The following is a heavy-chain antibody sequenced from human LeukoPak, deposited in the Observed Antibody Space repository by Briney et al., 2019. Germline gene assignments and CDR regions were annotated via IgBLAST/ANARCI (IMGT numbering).Heavy chain of an antibody. D-gene: IGHD1-1*01. V-gene: IGHV1-2*02. CDR2: INPNSGGT. CDR1: GYTFTGYF. Sequence: GASVKVPCTASGYTFTGYFMHWVRQAPGQGLEWLGWINPNSGGTSYPQKFQGRVTMTRDTSISTVYMELSSLRSDDTAIYYCERDYELGTRGTAYEYMDSWGQGTLVTVSS. J-gene: IGHJ4*02. CDR3: ERDYELGTRGTAYEYMDS.